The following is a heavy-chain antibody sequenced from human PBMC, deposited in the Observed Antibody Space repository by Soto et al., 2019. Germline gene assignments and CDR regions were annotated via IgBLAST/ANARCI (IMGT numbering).Heavy chain of an antibody. Sequence: QVQLVQSGTEVKKPGASVKVSCKASGYTFTNYAISWVRQAPGQGLEWMGWISAYSDRTNYAQNPQGRVTMTTDTATSTAYMEVRSLRYADTAVYYCARDRDYYYDKSDKYHYVYAMDVWGQGTTVTISS. D-gene: IGHD3-22*01. V-gene: IGHV1-18*04. CDR3: ARDRDYYYDKSDKYHYVYAMDV. J-gene: IGHJ6*02. CDR1: GYTFTNYA. CDR2: ISAYSDRT.